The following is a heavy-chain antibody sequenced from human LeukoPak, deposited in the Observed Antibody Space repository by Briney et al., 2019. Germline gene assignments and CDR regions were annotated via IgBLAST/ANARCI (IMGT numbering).Heavy chain of an antibody. D-gene: IGHD3-9*01. CDR3: ARDEIALTGYAFSN. CDR1: GFTFSSYW. CDR2: IKQDGSEK. J-gene: IGHJ4*02. V-gene: IGHV3-7*03. Sequence: GGSLRLSCAASGFTFSSYWMSWVRQAPGKGLEGVANIKQDGSEKYYVDSVKGRFTISRDNAKNSLYLQMNSLRAEDTAVYYCARDEIALTGYAFSNWGQGTLVIVSS.